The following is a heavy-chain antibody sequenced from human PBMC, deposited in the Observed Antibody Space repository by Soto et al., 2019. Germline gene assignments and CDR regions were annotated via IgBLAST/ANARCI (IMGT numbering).Heavy chain of an antibody. CDR1: GYTFTSYY. V-gene: IGHV1-46*01. Sequence: ASVKVSCKASGYTFTSYYMHWVLQAPGQGLEWMGIINPSGGSTSYAQKFQGRVTMTRDTSTSTVYMELSSLRSEDTAVYYCARIAAAGTIGYWGQGTLITVSS. CDR2: INPSGGST. D-gene: IGHD6-13*01. CDR3: ARIAAAGTIGY. J-gene: IGHJ4*02.